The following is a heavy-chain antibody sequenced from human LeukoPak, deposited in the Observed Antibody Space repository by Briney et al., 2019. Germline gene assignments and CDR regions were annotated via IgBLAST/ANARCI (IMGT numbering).Heavy chain of an antibody. CDR2: ISYDGSNK. CDR3: ARDPNGDYAFDI. D-gene: IGHD4-17*01. V-gene: IGHV3-30-3*01. Sequence: GRSLRLSCAASGFTFSSYAMHWVRQAPGKGPEWVAVISYDGSNKYYADSVKGRFTISRDNSKNTLYLQMNSLRAEDTAVYYCARDPNGDYAFDIWGQGTMVTVSS. CDR1: GFTFSSYA. J-gene: IGHJ3*02.